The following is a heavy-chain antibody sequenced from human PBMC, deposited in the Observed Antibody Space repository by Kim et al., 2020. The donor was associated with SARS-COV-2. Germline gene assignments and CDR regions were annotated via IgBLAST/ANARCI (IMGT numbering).Heavy chain of an antibody. V-gene: IGHV5-51*01. J-gene: IGHJ6*02. CDR1: GYKFSKHW. CDR2: IYPGDSET. Sequence: GESLKISCKASGYKFSKHWIGWVRQMPGKGLEWMGIIYPGDSETRYSPSFGGQVTISADKSSNAAFLQWGSLKASDTAVYYCARQILTTSAAGPYYYGMDVWGQGTTVTVSS. D-gene: IGHD6-13*01. CDR3: ARQILTTSAAGPYYYGMDV.